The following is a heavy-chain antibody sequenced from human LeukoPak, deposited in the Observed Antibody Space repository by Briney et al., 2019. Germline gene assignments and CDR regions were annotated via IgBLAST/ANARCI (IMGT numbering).Heavy chain of an antibody. D-gene: IGHD6-19*01. V-gene: IGHV3-23*01. Sequence: TGGSLRLSCAASGFTFSNFAMSWVRQAPGKGLEWVSVISGSGGSTFYSDSVKGRFTISRDNSKNTLYLQMNSLRAEDTAIYYCARDAPTYMPLAGPEDSWGQGTLVTVSS. CDR2: ISGSGGST. CDR3: ARDAPTYMPLAGPEDS. J-gene: IGHJ4*02. CDR1: GFTFSNFA.